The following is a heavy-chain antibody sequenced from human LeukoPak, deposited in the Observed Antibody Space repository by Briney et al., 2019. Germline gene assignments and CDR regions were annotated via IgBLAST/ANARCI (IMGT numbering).Heavy chain of an antibody. Sequence: PSEALSLTCTVSGGSISSGGYYWSWIRQPPGKGLEWIGYIFHTGNTYYNPSLKSRVTISVDTSKNQFSLKLSSVTAADTAVYYCARDYYYDSSGYYGMDVWGQGTTVTVSS. J-gene: IGHJ6*02. D-gene: IGHD3-22*01. CDR2: IFHTGNT. CDR1: GGSISSGGYY. V-gene: IGHV4-30-2*05. CDR3: ARDYYYDSSGYYGMDV.